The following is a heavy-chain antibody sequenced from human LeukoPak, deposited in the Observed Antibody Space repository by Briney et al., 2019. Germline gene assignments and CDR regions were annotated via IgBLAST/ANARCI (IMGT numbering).Heavy chain of an antibody. J-gene: IGHJ4*02. Sequence: AAGKVSCKASGYTFSNYGITWVRQAPGQGLEWMGWITTDNGNTNYAQNLQGRVTMTTDTSTSTAYMELRSLRSDDTAVYYCARGRGSTSRYWGQGTLVTVSS. CDR1: GYTFSNYG. D-gene: IGHD5-12*01. V-gene: IGHV1-18*01. CDR3: ARGRGSTSRY. CDR2: ITTDNGNT.